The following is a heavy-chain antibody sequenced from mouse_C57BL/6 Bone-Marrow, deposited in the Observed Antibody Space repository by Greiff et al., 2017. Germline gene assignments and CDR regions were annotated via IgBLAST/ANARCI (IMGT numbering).Heavy chain of an antibody. CDR1: GYTFTSYW. D-gene: IGHD2-2*01. V-gene: IGHV1-74*01. J-gene: IGHJ2*01. CDR3: AIASYYGYDGLDY. Sequence: QVQLKQPGAELVKPGASLKVSCKASGYTFTSYWMHWVKQRPGQGLEWIGRIHPSDSDTNYNQKFKGKATLTVDKSSSTAYMQLSSLTSEDSAVXYCAIASYYGYDGLDYWGQGTTLTVSS. CDR2: IHPSDSDT.